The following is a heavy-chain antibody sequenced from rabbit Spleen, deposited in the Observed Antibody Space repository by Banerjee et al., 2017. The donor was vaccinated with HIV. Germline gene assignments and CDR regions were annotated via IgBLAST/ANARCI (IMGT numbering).Heavy chain of an antibody. D-gene: IGHD4-1*01. Sequence: QSLEESGGDLVKPGASLTLTCTASGVSFSSSYYMCWVRQAPGKGLEWIACIYTGSSGSTYYASWAKGRFTISKTSSTTVTLQMTSLTAADTATYFCAREASSGWGVVSFYFNLWAQGPWSPS. CDR3: AREASSGWGVVSFYFNL. J-gene: IGHJ4*01. CDR1: GVSFSSSYY. CDR2: IYTGSSGST. V-gene: IGHV1S40*01.